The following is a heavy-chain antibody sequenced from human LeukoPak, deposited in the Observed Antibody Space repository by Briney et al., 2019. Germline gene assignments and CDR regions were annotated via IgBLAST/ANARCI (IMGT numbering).Heavy chain of an antibody. V-gene: IGHV4-39*01. J-gene: IGHJ3*02. CDR1: GGSISSSSYY. D-gene: IGHD2-2*01. CDR2: IYYSGST. CDR3: ARHPICSSTSCPDAFDI. Sequence: PSETLSLTCTVSGGSISSSSYYWGWIRQPPGKWLEWIGSIYYSGSTYYNPSLKSRVTISVDTSKNQFSLKLSSVTAADTAVYYFARHPICSSTSCPDAFDIWGQGTMVTVSS.